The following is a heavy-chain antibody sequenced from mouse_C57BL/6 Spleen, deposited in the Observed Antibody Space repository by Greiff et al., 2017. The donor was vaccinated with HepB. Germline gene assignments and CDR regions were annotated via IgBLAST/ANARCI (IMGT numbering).Heavy chain of an antibody. V-gene: IGHV2-5*01. Sequence: QVQLQQSGPGLVQPSQSLSITCTVSGFSLTSYGVHWVRQSPGKGLEWLGVIWRGGSTDYNAAFMSRLSITKDNSKSQVFFKMNSLQADDTAIYYCAKNYDYDVGDWYFDVWGTGTTVTVSS. J-gene: IGHJ1*03. CDR3: AKNYDYDVGDWYFDV. D-gene: IGHD2-4*01. CDR2: IWRGGST. CDR1: GFSLTSYG.